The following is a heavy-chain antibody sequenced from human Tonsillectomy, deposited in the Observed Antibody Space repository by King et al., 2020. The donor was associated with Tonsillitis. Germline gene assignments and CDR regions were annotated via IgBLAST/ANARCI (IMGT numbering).Heavy chain of an antibody. Sequence: VQLVESGGGVVQPGRSLRLSCAASGFTFSSYAMHWVRQAPGKGLEWVAVISYDGSNKYYADSVKGRFTISRDNSKNTLYLQMNSLRAEDTAVYYCARALRHYYGMDVWGQGTTVTVSS. V-gene: IGHV3-30-3*01. CDR1: GFTFSSYA. CDR3: ARALRHYYGMDV. J-gene: IGHJ6*02. CDR2: ISYDGSNK.